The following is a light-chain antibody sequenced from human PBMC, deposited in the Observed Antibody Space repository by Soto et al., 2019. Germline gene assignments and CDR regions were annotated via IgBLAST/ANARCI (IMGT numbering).Light chain of an antibody. V-gene: IGKV3-11*01. J-gene: IGKJ4*01. CDR1: QSVSSY. CDR3: QHRSNWLA. CDR2: DAS. Sequence: EMVMTQSPATLSLSPGERATLSCRASQSVSSYLAWYQQQPGQAPRPLIYDASNRATGIPARFSGSGSGTDSTLTITSLEPEEFAVYYCQHRSNWLACGGGTKVDIK.